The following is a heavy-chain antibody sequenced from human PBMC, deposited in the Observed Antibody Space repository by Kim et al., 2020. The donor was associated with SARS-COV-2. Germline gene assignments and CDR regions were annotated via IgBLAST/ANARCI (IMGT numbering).Heavy chain of an antibody. CDR3: AKESEQQPFAFDY. CDR2: IWYDGSNK. Sequence: GGSLRLSCAASGFTFSSYGMHWVRQAPGKGLEWVAVIWYDGSNKYYADSVKGRFTISRDNSKNTLYLQMNSLRAEDTAVYYCAKESEQQPFAFDYWGQGTLVTVSS. V-gene: IGHV3-33*06. CDR1: GFTFSSYG. D-gene: IGHD6-13*01. J-gene: IGHJ4*02.